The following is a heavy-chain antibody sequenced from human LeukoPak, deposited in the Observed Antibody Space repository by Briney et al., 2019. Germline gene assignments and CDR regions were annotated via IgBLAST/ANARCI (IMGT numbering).Heavy chain of an antibody. Sequence: NTSETLPLTCAVYAGSFSGYYWSWIRQPPGKGLEWIGEINHSGSTSYNASLKSRVTISVDTSKNQFSLKLSSVTAADTAVYYCARRPRGVRRDGYNVYYFDYWGQGTLVTVSS. CDR1: AGSFSGYY. D-gene: IGHD5-24*01. CDR3: ARRPRGVRRDGYNVYYFDY. V-gene: IGHV4-34*01. J-gene: IGHJ4*02. CDR2: INHSGST.